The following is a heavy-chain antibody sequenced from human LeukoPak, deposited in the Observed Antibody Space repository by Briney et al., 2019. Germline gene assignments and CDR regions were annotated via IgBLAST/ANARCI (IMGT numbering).Heavy chain of an antibody. V-gene: IGHV4-38-2*02. CDR1: GYSISSGYY. D-gene: IGHD3-3*01. CDR2: IYHSGSS. Sequence: PSETLSLTCTVSGYSISSGYYWGWIRQPPGKGLEWIGSIYHSGSSYYNPSLNSRVTISVDTSKNQFSLKLSSVTAADTAVYYCARGSDFWSGYPPDYYYMDVWGKGTTVTVSS. CDR3: ARGSDFWSGYPPDYYYMDV. J-gene: IGHJ6*03.